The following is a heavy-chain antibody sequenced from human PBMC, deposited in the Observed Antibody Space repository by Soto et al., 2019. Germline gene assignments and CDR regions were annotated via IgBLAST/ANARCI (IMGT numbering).Heavy chain of an antibody. V-gene: IGHV3-33*01. CDR3: ARDTGFSGSGWASDY. CDR1: GFTFSSYG. CDR2: IWYDGSNK. Sequence: GGSLRLSCAASGFTFSSYGMHWVRQAPGKGLEWVAVIWYDGSNKYYADSVKGRFTISRDNSKNTLYLQMNSLRAEDTAVYYCARDTGFSGSGWASDYWGQGTLVTVST. J-gene: IGHJ4*02. D-gene: IGHD6-19*01.